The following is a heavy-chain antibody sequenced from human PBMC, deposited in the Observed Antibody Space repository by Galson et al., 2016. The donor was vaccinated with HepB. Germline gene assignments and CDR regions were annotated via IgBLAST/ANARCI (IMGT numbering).Heavy chain of an antibody. CDR1: GYSLSEFS. D-gene: IGHD2-8*01. Sequence: SCKVSGYSLSEFSIHWVRQTPGKGVEWMGGFDPEEGKIVYAQKFQGRLTMTEDTSTDTAYMKLTSLGFEDTAMYYFAIDTWCHRIDFCPFDPWDQGSLVTVSS. CDR3: AIDTWCHRIDFCPFDP. V-gene: IGHV1-24*01. CDR2: FDPEEGKI. J-gene: IGHJ5*02.